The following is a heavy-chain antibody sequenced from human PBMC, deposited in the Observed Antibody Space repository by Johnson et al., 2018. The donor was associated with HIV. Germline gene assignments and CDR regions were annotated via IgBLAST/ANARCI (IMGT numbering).Heavy chain of an antibody. CDR1: GFTFDDYG. J-gene: IGHJ3*02. CDR3: AGQRGCDI. V-gene: IGHV3-20*04. Sequence: QLVESGGGVVRPGGSPRLSCAASGFTFDDYGMSWVRQPPGKGLEWVSGISWNSGSIGYADSVQGRFTISRDNAKNTLYLQMHSLRAEDPAVYYCAGQRGCDIWGQGTMVTVAS. CDR2: ISWNSGSI.